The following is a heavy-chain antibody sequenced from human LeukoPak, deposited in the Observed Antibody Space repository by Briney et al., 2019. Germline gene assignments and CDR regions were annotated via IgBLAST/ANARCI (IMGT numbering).Heavy chain of an antibody. D-gene: IGHD1-26*01. Sequence: SETLSLTCTVSGGSTSSYYWSWIRQPPGKGLEWIGYIYYSGSTNYNPSLKSRVTISVDTSKNQFSLKLSSVTAADTAVYYCARGRSSTDFDYWGQGTLVTVSS. CDR3: ARGRSSTDFDY. V-gene: IGHV4-59*01. CDR1: GGSTSSYY. J-gene: IGHJ4*02. CDR2: IYYSGST.